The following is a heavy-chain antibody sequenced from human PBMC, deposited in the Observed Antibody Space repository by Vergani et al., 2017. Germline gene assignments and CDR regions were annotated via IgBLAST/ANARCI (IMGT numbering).Heavy chain of an antibody. CDR2: ISYDGSNK. D-gene: IGHD1-26*01. Sequence: QVQLVESGGGVVQPGRSLRLSCAASGFTFSSYGMHWVRQAPGKGLEWVAVISYDGSNKYYADSVKGRFTISRDNAKNSLYLQMNSLRAEDTAVYYCASPDQSGSYDLTLWGQGTLVTVSS. CDR1: GFTFSSYG. J-gene: IGHJ4*02. V-gene: IGHV3-30*03. CDR3: ASPDQSGSYDLTL.